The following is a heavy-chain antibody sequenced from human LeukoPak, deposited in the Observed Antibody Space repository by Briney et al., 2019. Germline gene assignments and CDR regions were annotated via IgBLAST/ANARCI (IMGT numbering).Heavy chain of an antibody. CDR2: IKQDGGER. V-gene: IGHV3-7*01. Sequence: PGGSLRLSCAASGFIFSNYGMSWVRHAPGKGLEWVAHIKQDGGERFYMDSVKGRFTISRDNAKNSLHLQMNSLRAEDTGVFYCARGIDYGWFDPWGQGTLVIVSS. CDR1: GFIFSNYG. J-gene: IGHJ5*02. D-gene: IGHD4-17*01. CDR3: ARGIDYGWFDP.